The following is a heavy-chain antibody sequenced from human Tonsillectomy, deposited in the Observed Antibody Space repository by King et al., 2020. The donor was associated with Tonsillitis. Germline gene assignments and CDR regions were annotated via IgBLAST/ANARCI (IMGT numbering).Heavy chain of an antibody. Sequence: VQLVESGAEVKKPGASVKVSCKASGYTFTGYHMHWVRQARGQGLEWMGWICPNRGGTNYAQMFKGRVTMTRDTSITTAYMELSGLRSDDTAVYYCAKIGTAYGAFDIWGQGTMVTVSS. J-gene: IGHJ3*02. CDR2: ICPNRGGT. V-gene: IGHV1-2*02. CDR3: AKIGTAYGAFDI. D-gene: IGHD3-10*01. CDR1: GYTFTGYH.